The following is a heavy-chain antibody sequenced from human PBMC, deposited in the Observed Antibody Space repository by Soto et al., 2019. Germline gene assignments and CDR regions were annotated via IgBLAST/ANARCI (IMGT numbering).Heavy chain of an antibody. CDR2: ISDSGSS. CDR3: ARTTFYDIFTAYYSLFDY. V-gene: IGHV4-31*02. D-gene: IGHD3-9*01. CDR1: GGSSSSGRLY. J-gene: IGHJ4*02. Sequence: SVTLSLTCTVSGGSSSSGRLYCSWIRQHPGKGLEWIGHISDSGSSYYNPSLESRVTISVDTSENQFSLRLSAVTAADTAVYFCARTTFYDIFTAYYSLFDYWGQGTKVTVSS.